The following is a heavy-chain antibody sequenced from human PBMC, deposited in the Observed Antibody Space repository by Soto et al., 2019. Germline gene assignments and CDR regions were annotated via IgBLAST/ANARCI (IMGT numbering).Heavy chain of an antibody. Sequence: QVQLVESGGGVVQPGRSLRLSCAASGFTFSDCGMHWVRQAPGKGLEWVAVVTYEETERHYADSVRGRFTISRDNSKNMVDLQMDSLRVEDTAVYYCVKEQSSGYWRTADYWGQGTLIAVSS. J-gene: IGHJ4*02. CDR1: GFTFSDCG. CDR2: VTYEETER. V-gene: IGHV3-30*18. CDR3: VKEQSSGYWRTADY. D-gene: IGHD6-25*01.